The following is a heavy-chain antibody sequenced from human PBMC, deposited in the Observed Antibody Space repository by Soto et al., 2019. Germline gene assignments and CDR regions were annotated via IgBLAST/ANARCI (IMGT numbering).Heavy chain of an antibody. CDR1: GGTFSKYA. V-gene: IGHV1-69*13. CDR2: IIPMFGTP. J-gene: IGHJ6*02. D-gene: IGHD3-22*01. Sequence: GASVKVSCKASGGTFSKYAISWVRQAPGQGLEWLGGIIPMFGTPNYAQKFQGRVTISADESTTTAYLELSSLRSADTAVYFCARPLRDRTFYHGWGGCGQRSTVAVSS. CDR3: ARPLRDRTFYHGWGG.